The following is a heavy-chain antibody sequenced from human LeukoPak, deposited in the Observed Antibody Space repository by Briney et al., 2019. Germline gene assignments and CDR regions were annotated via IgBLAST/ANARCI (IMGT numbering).Heavy chain of an antibody. V-gene: IGHV3-66*01. J-gene: IGHJ4*02. D-gene: IGHD6-13*01. CDR3: AAAYSSSWNDY. Sequence: GGSLRLSCAASGFTVSSKYMTWVRQAPGKGLEWVSVIYSGGTTYYADSVKGRFTISRDNSKNTLFLQMNRLRAEDTAVYYCAAAYSSSWNDYWGQGTLVTVSS. CDR1: GFTVSSKY. CDR2: IYSGGTT.